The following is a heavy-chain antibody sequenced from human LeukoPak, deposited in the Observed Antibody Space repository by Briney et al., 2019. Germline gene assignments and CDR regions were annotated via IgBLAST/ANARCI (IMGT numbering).Heavy chain of an antibody. CDR2: IFYVGST. CDR3: ARDYYDSRGEAFDI. J-gene: IGHJ3*02. V-gene: IGHV4-59*11. Sequence: AQALSLPCTVYGDSIGSHCRSWIRQPPEKGLEWIGYIFYVGSTNYNPSLKSRVTISVDTSKNQFSLKLNSVTAADTAVYYCARDYYDSRGEAFDIWGQGTMVTVSS. D-gene: IGHD3-22*01. CDR1: GDSIGSHC.